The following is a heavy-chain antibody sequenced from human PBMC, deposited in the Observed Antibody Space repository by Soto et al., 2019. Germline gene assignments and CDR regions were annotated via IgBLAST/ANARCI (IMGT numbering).Heavy chain of an antibody. CDR2: ISSSGSTI. CDR3: LARQLVAGGDY. D-gene: IGHD6-13*01. V-gene: IGHV3-11*01. J-gene: IGHJ4*02. CDR1: GFTYSDYY. Sequence: QVQLVETGRGLVKPGGSLRLSCAASGFTYSDYYMSWIRQAPGKGLEWVSYISSSGSTIYYADSVKGRFTLTRDNAMNSLNQQMNSLRGEDTAVYYCLARQLVAGGDYWGQGTLVTVSS.